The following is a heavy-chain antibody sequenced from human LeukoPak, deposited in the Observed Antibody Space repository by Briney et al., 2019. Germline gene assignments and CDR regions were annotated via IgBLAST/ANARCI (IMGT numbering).Heavy chain of an antibody. V-gene: IGHV3-15*01. J-gene: IGHJ4*02. CDR1: GFTFNKAR. D-gene: IGHD3-22*01. CDR3: TTAQFFNSSGSLAY. Sequence: GGSLRLSCAASGFTFNKARMNWVRQGPGKGLEWVGRFTSKTDGGTTDYAAPVRGRFTISRDDSKDTLYLQMNRLKTEDTAVYYCTTAQFFNSSGSLAYWGQGTLVTVSS. CDR2: FTSKTDGGTT.